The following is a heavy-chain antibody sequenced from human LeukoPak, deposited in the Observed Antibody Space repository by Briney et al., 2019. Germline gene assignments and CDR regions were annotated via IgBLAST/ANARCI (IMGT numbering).Heavy chain of an antibody. Sequence: ASVKVSCKASGYTFSTFGISWVRQAPGQGLEWMGWISAYNGNTNYAQKLRGRVTMTTDTSTSTAYMELRSLRSDDTAVYYCARGTTVVPTPFDYWGQGTLVTVSS. CDR2: ISAYNGNT. CDR1: GYTFSTFG. D-gene: IGHD4-23*01. J-gene: IGHJ4*02. CDR3: ARGTTVVPTPFDY. V-gene: IGHV1-18*01.